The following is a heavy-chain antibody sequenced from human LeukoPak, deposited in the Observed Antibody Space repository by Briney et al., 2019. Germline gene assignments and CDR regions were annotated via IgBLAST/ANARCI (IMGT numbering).Heavy chain of an antibody. D-gene: IGHD6-6*01. Sequence: GSSVKVSCKASGGTFSSYAISWVRQPPGQGLEWMGRIIPIFGTANYAQKFQGRVTITADESTSTAYMELSSLRSEDTAVYYCATGGDEYSSSSEYFRHWGQGTLVTVSS. J-gene: IGHJ1*01. CDR2: IIPIFGTA. CDR3: ATGGDEYSSSSEYFRH. V-gene: IGHV1-69*01. CDR1: GGTFSSYA.